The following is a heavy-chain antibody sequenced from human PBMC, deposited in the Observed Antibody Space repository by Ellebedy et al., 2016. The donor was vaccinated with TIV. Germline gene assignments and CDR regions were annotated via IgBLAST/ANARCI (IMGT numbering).Heavy chain of an antibody. CDR1: GFSISSYW. CDR3: STAPSGVVDY. D-gene: IGHD2-21*01. V-gene: IGHV3-66*01. Sequence: GESLKISCAASGFSISSYWMTWVRQAPGKGLEWVSIIYSGGSTYYADSVKGRFTISRDSSKNTLSLQMNSLRAEDTAVYYCSTAPSGVVDYWGQGTLVTVSS. CDR2: IYSGGST. J-gene: IGHJ4*02.